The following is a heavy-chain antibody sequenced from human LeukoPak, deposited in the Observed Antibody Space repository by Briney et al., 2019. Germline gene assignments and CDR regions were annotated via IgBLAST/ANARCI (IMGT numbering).Heavy chain of an antibody. D-gene: IGHD3-22*01. CDR3: ARGGSGYYYDAFDI. Sequence: PGGSLRLSCAASGFTFSSYAMHWVRQAPGKGLEWVAVISYDGSNKYYADSVKGRFTISRDNSKNTLYLQMNSLRAEDTAVYYCARGGSGYYYDAFDIWGQGTMVTVSS. CDR2: ISYDGSNK. J-gene: IGHJ3*02. V-gene: IGHV3-30*04. CDR1: GFTFSSYA.